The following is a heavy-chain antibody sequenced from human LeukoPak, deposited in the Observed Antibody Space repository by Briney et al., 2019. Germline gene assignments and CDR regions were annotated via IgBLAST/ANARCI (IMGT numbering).Heavy chain of an antibody. D-gene: IGHD3-22*01. CDR1: GFTFGDYA. Sequence: PGRSLRLSCTASGFTFGDYAMSWVRQAPGKGLEWVSFIRRKAHGGTTEYGASVKGRFSSSRDDSKSIAYLQMNSLKSEDTAVYFCTRVTYYYDNSAYFHFDYWGQGTLVTVSS. V-gene: IGHV3-49*04. CDR2: IRRKAHGGTT. CDR3: TRVTYYYDNSAYFHFDY. J-gene: IGHJ4*02.